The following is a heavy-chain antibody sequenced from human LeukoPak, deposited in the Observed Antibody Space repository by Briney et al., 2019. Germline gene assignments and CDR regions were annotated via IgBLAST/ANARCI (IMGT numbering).Heavy chain of an antibody. CDR1: GFTFSSYE. CDR3: ASRYGSYDYYYYYMDV. Sequence: GGSLRLSCAASGFTFSSYEMNWVSQAPGKGLEWVSYISSSGSTIYYADSVKGRFTISRDNAKNSLYLQMNSLRAEDTAVYYCASRYGSYDYYYYYMDVWGKGTTVTISS. J-gene: IGHJ6*03. V-gene: IGHV3-48*03. D-gene: IGHD1-26*01. CDR2: ISSSGSTI.